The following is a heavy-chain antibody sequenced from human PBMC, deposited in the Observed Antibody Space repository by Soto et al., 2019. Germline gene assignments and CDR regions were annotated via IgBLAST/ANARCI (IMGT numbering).Heavy chain of an antibody. CDR3: GRDVGFASGHTNSFDP. CDR2: INNSGRT. Sequence: QVHLQESGPGLVKPSETLSLTCNVSGGSISSNYWSWIRQPAGKGLEWIGRINNSGRTNYNPSLRSRDTMSVDMSKNQVSLKLTFVAAAATAMYYCGRDVGFASGHTNSFDPWGQGTLVTVSS. J-gene: IGHJ5*02. CDR1: GGSISSNY. D-gene: IGHD3-10*01. V-gene: IGHV4-4*07.